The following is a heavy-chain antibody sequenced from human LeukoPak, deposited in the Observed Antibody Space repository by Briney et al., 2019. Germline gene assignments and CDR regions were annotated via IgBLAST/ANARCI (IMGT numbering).Heavy chain of an antibody. Sequence: EASVKVSCKASGYTFTSYNINWFRQAPGRGFEWLGYVSPHNGDTGYTQNFQGRVTMTRDTSINTAYMELSSLRSEDTAVYYCARGREAGYYYMDVWGKGTTVTVSS. V-gene: IGHV1-8*01. CDR1: GYTFTSYN. J-gene: IGHJ6*03. CDR2: VSPHNGDT. CDR3: ARGREAGYYYMDV.